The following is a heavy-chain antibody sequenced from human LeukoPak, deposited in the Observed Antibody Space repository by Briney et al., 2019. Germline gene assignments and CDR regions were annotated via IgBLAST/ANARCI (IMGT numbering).Heavy chain of an antibody. J-gene: IGHJ4*02. V-gene: IGHV4-34*01. CDR1: GGSFSVYY. CDR3: ARFVEPAHVQDYYDSSGSIDY. D-gene: IGHD3-22*01. CDR2: INHSGST. Sequence: SETLSLTCAVYGGSFSVYYWSWIRQPPGKGLEWIGEINHSGSTNYNPSLKSRVTISVDTSKNQFSLKLSSVTAADTAVYYCARFVEPAHVQDYYDSSGSIDYWGQGTLVTVSS.